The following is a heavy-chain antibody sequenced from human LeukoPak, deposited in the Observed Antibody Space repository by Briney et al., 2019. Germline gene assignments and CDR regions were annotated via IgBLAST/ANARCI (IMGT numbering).Heavy chain of an antibody. CDR2: IIPIFGTA. CDR1: GYTFTGYY. Sequence: GASVKVSCKASGYTFTGYYMHWVRQAPGQGLEWMGGIIPIFGTANYAQKFQGRVTITTDESTSTAYMELSSLRSEDTAVYYCAGTPRGYSGYDWIYWGQGTLVTVSS. D-gene: IGHD5-12*01. V-gene: IGHV1-69*05. J-gene: IGHJ4*02. CDR3: AGTPRGYSGYDWIY.